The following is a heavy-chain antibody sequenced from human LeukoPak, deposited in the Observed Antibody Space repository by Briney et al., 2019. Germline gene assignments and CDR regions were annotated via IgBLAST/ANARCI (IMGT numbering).Heavy chain of an antibody. J-gene: IGHJ6*02. D-gene: IGHD3-3*01. CDR2: IYYRGST. CDR3: ASERFNSYYNYGMDV. Sequence: SETLSLTCTVSGGSISSGGYYWSWIRQHPGKGLEWIGYIYYRGSTYYNPSLKSRVTISVDTSKNQFSLKLSSVTAADTAVYYCASERFNSYYNYGMDVWGQGTTVTVSS. V-gene: IGHV4-31*03. CDR1: GGSISSGGYY.